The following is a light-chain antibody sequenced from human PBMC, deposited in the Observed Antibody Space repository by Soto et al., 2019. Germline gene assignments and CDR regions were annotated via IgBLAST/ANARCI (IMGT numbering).Light chain of an antibody. Sequence: EIILMQSPDTLSLSPGERATLSCRASQTVSSNYLAWCQQRPGQAPRLLIYVASTRAAGIPDRFSGSGSGTDFTLTITRLEPEDSAVYFCQQYTGPPTTFGQGTRLEIK. J-gene: IGKJ5*01. V-gene: IGKV3-20*01. CDR1: QTVSSNY. CDR3: QQYTGPPTT. CDR2: VAS.